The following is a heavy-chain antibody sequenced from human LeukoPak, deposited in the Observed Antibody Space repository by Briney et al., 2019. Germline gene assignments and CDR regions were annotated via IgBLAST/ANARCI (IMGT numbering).Heavy chain of an antibody. CDR1: GFTFSSYW. CDR2: IKQDGSEE. D-gene: IGHD2-21*01. CDR3: ARDVVVVGYAFDI. Sequence: GGSLRLSCAASGFTFSSYWMSWVRQAPGKGLEWVANIKQDGSEEYYVDSVKGRFTISRDNAKNSLYLQMNSLRAEDTAVYYCARDVVVVGYAFDIWGQGTMVTVSS. J-gene: IGHJ3*02. V-gene: IGHV3-7*01.